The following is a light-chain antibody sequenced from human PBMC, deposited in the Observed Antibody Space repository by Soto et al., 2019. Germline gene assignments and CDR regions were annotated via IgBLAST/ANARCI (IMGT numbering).Light chain of an antibody. Sequence: QLVLTQSPSASASLGASVKLTCTLSSGHSSYAIAWHQQQPEKGPRYLIKLNSDGSHSKGDGIPDRFSGSSSGAERYLTISGLQSEDEADYYCQTWGTGTWVFGGGTKLTVL. CDR1: SGHSSYA. J-gene: IGLJ3*02. CDR3: QTWGTGTWV. V-gene: IGLV4-69*01. CDR2: LNSDGSH.